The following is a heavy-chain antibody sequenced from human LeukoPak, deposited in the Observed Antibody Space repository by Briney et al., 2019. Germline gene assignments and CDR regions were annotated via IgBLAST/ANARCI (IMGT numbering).Heavy chain of an antibody. J-gene: IGHJ3*02. V-gene: IGHV3-30*18. CDR1: GFTFSSYG. CDR3: AKLEIGGGVIEDAFDI. CDR2: ISYGGSNK. D-gene: IGHD3-16*02. Sequence: PGGSLRLSCAASGFTFSSYGMHWVRQAPGKGLEWVAVISYGGSNKYYADSVKGRFTISRDNSKNTLYLQMNSLRAEDTAVYYCAKLEIGGGVIEDAFDIWGQGTMVTVSS.